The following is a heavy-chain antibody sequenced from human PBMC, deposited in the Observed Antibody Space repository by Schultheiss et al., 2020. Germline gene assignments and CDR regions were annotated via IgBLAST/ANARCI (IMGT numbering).Heavy chain of an antibody. J-gene: IGHJ5*02. CDR3: ANFGELSWFDP. D-gene: IGHD3-10*01. Sequence: GGSLRLSCAASGFTFSSYEMNWVRQAPGKGLEWVSYISSSGSTIYYADSVKGRFTISRDNAKNSLYLQMNSLRAEDTAVYYCANFGELSWFDPWGQGTLVTVSS. CDR2: ISSSGSTI. CDR1: GFTFSSYE. V-gene: IGHV3-48*03.